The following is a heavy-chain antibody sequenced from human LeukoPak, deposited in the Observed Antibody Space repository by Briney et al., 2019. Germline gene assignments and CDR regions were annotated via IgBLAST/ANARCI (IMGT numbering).Heavy chain of an antibody. CDR2: ISSSGSTI. V-gene: IGHV3-48*03. CDR3: ASVFKVTGAFDI. J-gene: IGHJ3*02. Sequence: GGSLRLSCAASGFTFSSYEMNWVRQAPGKGPEWVSYISSSGSTIYYADSVKGRFTISRDNAKNSLYLQMNSLRAEDTAVYYCASVFKVTGAFDIWGQGTMVTVSS. D-gene: IGHD2-21*02. CDR1: GFTFSSYE.